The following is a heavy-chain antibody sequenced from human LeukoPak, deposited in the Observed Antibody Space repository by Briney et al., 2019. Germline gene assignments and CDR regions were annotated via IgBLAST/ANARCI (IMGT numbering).Heavy chain of an antibody. CDR2: ISYDGSNK. D-gene: IGHD2-15*01. CDR3: AKDLWTYCSGGSCYSEHY. CDR1: GFTVSSNY. Sequence: PGGSLRLSCAASGFTVSSNYMSWVRQAPGKGLEWVAVISYDGSNKYYADSVKGRFTISRDNSKNTLYLQMNSLRAEDTAVYYCAKDLWTYCSGGSCYSEHYWGQGTLVTVSS. V-gene: IGHV3-30*18. J-gene: IGHJ4*02.